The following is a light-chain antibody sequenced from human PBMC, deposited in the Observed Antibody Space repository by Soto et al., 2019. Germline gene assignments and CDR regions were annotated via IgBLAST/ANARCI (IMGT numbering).Light chain of an antibody. CDR2: GAS. CDR3: QQYGSSYPWT. Sequence: EIVLTQSPGPLSLSPGERAILSCRANQTITSRYLVWYQQRPGQAPRLLIYGASSRAPGVPDRFSGSGSGTDFTLTIRRLEPEDFAVYYCQQYGSSYPWTFGQGTKVDNK. V-gene: IGKV3-20*01. J-gene: IGKJ1*01. CDR1: QTITSRY.